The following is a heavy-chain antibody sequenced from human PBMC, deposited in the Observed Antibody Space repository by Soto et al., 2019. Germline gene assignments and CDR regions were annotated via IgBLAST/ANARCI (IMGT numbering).Heavy chain of an antibody. D-gene: IGHD1-26*01. Sequence: QVQLVQSGAEVKKPGASVKVSCKASGYTFTSYGISWVRQAPGQGLEWRGWISANNGNTNYAQKIQGRVTMTTDTSTSTAYGELRSLRSDDTAVYYCAGDGRYSGSYGGYCFDYWGQGTLVTVSS. CDR1: GYTFTSYG. J-gene: IGHJ4*02. CDR2: ISANNGNT. CDR3: AGDGRYSGSYGGYCFDY. V-gene: IGHV1-18*01.